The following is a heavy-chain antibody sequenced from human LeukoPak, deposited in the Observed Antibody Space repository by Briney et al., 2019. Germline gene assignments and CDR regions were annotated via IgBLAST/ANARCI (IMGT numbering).Heavy chain of an antibody. CDR1: GYTFTGYY. V-gene: IGHV1-2*04. CDR2: INPNSGGT. Sequence: AASVKVSCKASGYTFTGYYMHWVRQAPAQGLEWMGWINPNSGGTNYAQKFQGWVTMTRDTSISTAYMELSRLRSDDTAVYYCARDKGGSYPLFDYWGQGTLVTVSS. J-gene: IGHJ4*02. CDR3: ARDKGGSYPLFDY. D-gene: IGHD1-26*01.